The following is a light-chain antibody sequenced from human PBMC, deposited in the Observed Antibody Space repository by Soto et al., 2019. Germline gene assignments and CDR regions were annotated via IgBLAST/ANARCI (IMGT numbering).Light chain of an antibody. Sequence: EKVLTQSPATLSVSPGERVTLSCRASQSVTSDLAWYQQKPGQAPRLLIYGASARATGIPARFSGSGSGTEFTLPISSLQSEDFGVYYCHQFNNWPFTFGQGTKLEI. CDR2: GAS. CDR1: QSVTSD. CDR3: HQFNNWPFT. J-gene: IGKJ2*01. V-gene: IGKV3-15*01.